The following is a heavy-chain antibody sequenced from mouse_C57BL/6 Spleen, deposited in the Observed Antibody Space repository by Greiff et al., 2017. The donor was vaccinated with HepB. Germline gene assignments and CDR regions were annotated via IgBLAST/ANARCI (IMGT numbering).Heavy chain of an antibody. CDR3: TKVVATRYWYFDV. V-gene: IGHV6-6*01. D-gene: IGHD1-1*01. Sequence: EVKLMESGGGLVQPGGSMKLSCAASGFTFSDSWMDWVRQSPEKGLEWVAEIRNKANNHATYYAESVKGRFTISRDDSKISVYLQMNSLRAEDTGIYYCTKVVATRYWYFDVWGTGTTVTVSS. CDR2: IRNKANNHAT. CDR1: GFTFSDSW. J-gene: IGHJ1*03.